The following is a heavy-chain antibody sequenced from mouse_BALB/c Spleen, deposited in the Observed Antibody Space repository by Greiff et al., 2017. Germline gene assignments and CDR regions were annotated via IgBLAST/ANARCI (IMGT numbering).Heavy chain of an antibody. Sequence: EVQLVESGGGLVQPGGSMKLSCVASGFTFSNYWMNWVRQSPEKGLEWVAEIRLKSNNYATHYAESVKGRFTISRDDSKSSVYLQMNNLRAEDTGIYYCTSYYYGSYWYFDVWGAGTTVTVSS. CDR2: IRLKSNNYAT. J-gene: IGHJ1*01. V-gene: IGHV6-6*02. CDR1: GFTFSNYW. CDR3: TSYYYGSYWYFDV. D-gene: IGHD1-1*01.